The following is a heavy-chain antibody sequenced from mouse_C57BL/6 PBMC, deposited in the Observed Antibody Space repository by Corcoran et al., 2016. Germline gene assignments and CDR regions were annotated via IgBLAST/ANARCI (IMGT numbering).Heavy chain of an antibody. J-gene: IGHJ4*01. Sequence: DVQLQESGPGLVKPSQSLSLTCSVTGYSITSGYYWNWIRQFPGNKLEWMGYISYDGSNNYNPSLKNRISITRDTSKNQFFLKLNSVTTEDTATYYCARGYYGSKDYAMDYWGQGTSVTVSS. CDR2: ISYDGSN. CDR1: GYSITSGYY. D-gene: IGHD1-1*01. CDR3: ARGYYGSKDYAMDY. V-gene: IGHV3-6*01.